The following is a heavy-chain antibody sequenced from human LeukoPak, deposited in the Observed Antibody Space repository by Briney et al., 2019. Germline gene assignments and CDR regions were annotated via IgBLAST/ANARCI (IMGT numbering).Heavy chain of an antibody. J-gene: IGHJ3*02. CDR3: VKDLVTMVRGVGAFDI. D-gene: IGHD3-10*01. CDR1: GFTFSSYA. CDR2: INTNGGST. Sequence: PGGSLRLSCSASGFTFSSYAMYWVRRAPGKGLEYISAINTNGGSTYYADSVKGRFTISRDNSKNTLYLQMSSLTTEDTAVYYCVKDLVTMVRGVGAFDIWGQGTKVTVSS. V-gene: IGHV3-64D*06.